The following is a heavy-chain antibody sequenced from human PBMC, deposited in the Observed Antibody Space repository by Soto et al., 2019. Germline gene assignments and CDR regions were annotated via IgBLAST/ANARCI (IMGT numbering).Heavy chain of an antibody. Sequence: QVQLQESGPRLAKPSETLSLTCTVSGGSIDSYYWTWIRQSPGRGLEWIGCVHYSGSTTYNPSLKGRVTISVDTSKNQFSLRLTSVNAADTAIYYCAREGNYDSSGSYFFHTLNFWGRGTLITVSA. CDR3: AREGNYDSSGSYFFHTLNF. CDR1: GGSIDSYY. J-gene: IGHJ2*01. D-gene: IGHD3-22*01. V-gene: IGHV4-59*01. CDR2: VHYSGST.